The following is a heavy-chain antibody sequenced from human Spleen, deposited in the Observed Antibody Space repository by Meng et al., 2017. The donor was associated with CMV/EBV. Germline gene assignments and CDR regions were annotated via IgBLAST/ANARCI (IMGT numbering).Heavy chain of an antibody. CDR3: ARADTIFGYHIGLIDY. CDR1: GFTFVDYG. Sequence: SGFTFVDYGMSWVRQAPGKGLERVSGINWNGGSTGYADSVKGRFTISRDNAKNSLHLQMNSLRVEDTALYYCARADTIFGYHIGLIDYWGQGTLVTVSS. V-gene: IGHV3-20*03. D-gene: IGHD3-3*01. J-gene: IGHJ4*02. CDR2: INWNGGST.